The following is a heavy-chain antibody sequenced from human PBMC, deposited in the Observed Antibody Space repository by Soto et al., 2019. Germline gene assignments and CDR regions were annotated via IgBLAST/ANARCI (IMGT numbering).Heavy chain of an antibody. D-gene: IGHD2-15*01. CDR2: INAGNGNT. Sequence: ASVKVSCKASGYTFTSYAMHWVRQAPGQRLEWMGWINAGNGNTKYSQKFQGRVTITRDTSASTAYMELSSLRSEDTAVYYCARSIYCSGGSCYWFDPWGQGTLVTVSS. CDR3: ARSIYCSGGSCYWFDP. V-gene: IGHV1-3*01. CDR1: GYTFTSYA. J-gene: IGHJ5*02.